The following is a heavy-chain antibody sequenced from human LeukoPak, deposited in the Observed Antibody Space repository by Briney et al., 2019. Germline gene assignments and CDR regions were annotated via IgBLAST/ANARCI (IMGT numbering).Heavy chain of an antibody. CDR3: ARELRSSWFGELSYWFDP. D-gene: IGHD3-10*01. V-gene: IGHV1-18*01. CDR1: GYTFTSYG. J-gene: IGHJ5*02. CDR2: IIAYNGNT. Sequence: ASVNVSCKASGYTFTSYGISWVRQATGQALEWRGWIIAYNGNTNYAQKLQGRVTMTTDTSTTTAYMELRSLSSDDTAVYYCARELRSSWFGELSYWFDPWGQGTLVTVSS.